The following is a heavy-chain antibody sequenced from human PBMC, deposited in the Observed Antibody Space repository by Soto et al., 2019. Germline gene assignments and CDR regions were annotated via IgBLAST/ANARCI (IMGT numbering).Heavy chain of an antibody. CDR1: GYTFSTYD. CDR2: MNPNSGNT. J-gene: IGHJ4*02. D-gene: IGHD6-13*01. Sequence: QVQLVQSGAEVKKPGASVKVSCKASGYTFSTYDIDWVRLATGQGLEWMGSMNPNSGNTEYAQKFQGRVTMTRDTXXRNAYMELSSLRSEDTAIYYCARTMGGIAAAGNDYWGQGTLVTVSS. V-gene: IGHV1-8*01. CDR3: ARTMGGIAAAGNDY.